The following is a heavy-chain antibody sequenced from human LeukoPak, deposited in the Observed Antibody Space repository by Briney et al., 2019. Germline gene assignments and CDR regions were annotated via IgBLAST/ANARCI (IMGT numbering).Heavy chain of an antibody. J-gene: IGHJ4*02. CDR3: AKGKYYDILTGPHDY. V-gene: IGHV3-9*01. CDR2: ISWNSGTI. Sequence: GGSLRLSCAASGFTFDDYAMHWVRQAPGKGLEWVSGISWNSGTIGYADSVKGRFTISRDNAKNSLYLQMSSLRAEDTALYYCAKGKYYDILTGPHDYWGQGTLVTLSS. D-gene: IGHD3-9*01. CDR1: GFTFDDYA.